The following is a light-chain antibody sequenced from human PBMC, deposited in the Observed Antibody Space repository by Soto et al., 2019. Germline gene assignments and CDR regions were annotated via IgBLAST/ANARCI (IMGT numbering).Light chain of an antibody. CDR2: EVS. CDR3: SSYTTSNTYV. Sequence: SLLTRPAPGSGYPGQSITSSCIGRSSNVGGYNYVSWYQQHPGKAPKFMIYEVSRRPSRVSNRFSGSKSGNTTSLTVSGLQAEDEADYYCSSYTTSNTYVFGTGPKVTV. J-gene: IGLJ1*01. V-gene: IGLV2-14*01. CDR1: SSNVGGYNY.